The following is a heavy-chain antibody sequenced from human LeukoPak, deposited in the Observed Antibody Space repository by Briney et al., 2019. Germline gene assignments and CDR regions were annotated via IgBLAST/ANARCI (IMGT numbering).Heavy chain of an antibody. CDR1: GFTFSNYA. CDR3: ARDRSSSFDY. J-gene: IGHJ4*02. D-gene: IGHD6-13*01. CDR2: ISGSGGST. V-gene: IGHV3-23*01. Sequence: GGSLRLSCAASGFTFSNYAMSWVRQAPGKGLEWVSVISGSGGSTYHADSVKGRFTISRDNSKNSLYLQMNSLRAEDTAVYYCARDRSSSFDYWGQGTLVTVSS.